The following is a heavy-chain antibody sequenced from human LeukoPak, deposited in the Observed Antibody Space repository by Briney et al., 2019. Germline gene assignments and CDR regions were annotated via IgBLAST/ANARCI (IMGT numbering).Heavy chain of an antibody. V-gene: IGHV1-69*05. Sequence: SVKVSCKASRGTFSSYAISWVRQAPGQGLEWMGGIIPIFGTANYAQKFQGRVTITTDESTSTAYMELSSLRSEDTAVYYCASFDEYSSSSGLGYWGQGTLVTVSS. CDR1: RGTFSSYA. CDR2: IIPIFGTA. J-gene: IGHJ4*02. CDR3: ASFDEYSSSSGLGY. D-gene: IGHD6-6*01.